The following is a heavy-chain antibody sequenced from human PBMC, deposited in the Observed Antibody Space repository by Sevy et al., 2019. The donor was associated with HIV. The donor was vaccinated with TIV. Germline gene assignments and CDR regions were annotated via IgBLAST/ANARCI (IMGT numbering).Heavy chain of an antibody. J-gene: IGHJ3*02. Sequence: GGSLRLSCAASGFSFRTYTMNWVRQAPGKGLEWVSSISYSSNYMYYADSVKGRFTISRDNAKNSLYLQMNNLRAEDTAVYYCARPYGSGSWEAFDIWGQGTMVTVSS. D-gene: IGHD3-10*01. V-gene: IGHV3-21*01. CDR3: ARPYGSGSWEAFDI. CDR2: ISYSSNYM. CDR1: GFSFRTYT.